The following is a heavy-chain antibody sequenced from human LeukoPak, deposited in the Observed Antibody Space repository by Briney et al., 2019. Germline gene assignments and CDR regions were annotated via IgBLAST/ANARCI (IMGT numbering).Heavy chain of an antibody. J-gene: IGHJ4*02. V-gene: IGHV3-30*03. D-gene: IGHD5-12*01. CDR2: ISYDGRGK. CDR3: ARERSGYDHQY. CDR1: GFTFSDYY. Sequence: PGGSLRLSCAASGFTFSDYYMSWIRQAPGKGLEWVTLISYDGRGKYYADSVKGRFTISRDNSENMLYLQMNSLRPEDTAVYYCARERSGYDHQYWGQGTLVTVSS.